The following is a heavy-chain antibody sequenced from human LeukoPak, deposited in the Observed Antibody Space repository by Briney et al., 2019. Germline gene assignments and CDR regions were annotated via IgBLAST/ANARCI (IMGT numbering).Heavy chain of an antibody. J-gene: IGHJ4*02. Sequence: SQTLSLTCAVSGGSISSGGYSWSWIRQPPGKGPEWIGYIYHSGSTYYNPSLKSRVTISVDRSKNQFSLKLSSVTAADTAVYYCARVNQSSSWYLDYWGQGTLVTVSS. CDR1: GGSISSGGYS. CDR3: ARVNQSSSWYLDY. V-gene: IGHV4-30-2*01. D-gene: IGHD6-13*01. CDR2: IYHSGST.